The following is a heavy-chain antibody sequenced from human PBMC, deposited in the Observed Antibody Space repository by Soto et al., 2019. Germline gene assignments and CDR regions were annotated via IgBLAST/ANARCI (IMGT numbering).Heavy chain of an antibody. CDR2: IIPIFGTA. CDR1: GYTFTSYG. CDR3: ARTRGYDSSGYYDY. J-gene: IGHJ4*02. D-gene: IGHD3-22*01. Sequence: VKVSCKASGYTFTSYGISWVRQAPGQGLEWMGGIIPIFGTANYAQKFQGRVTITADESTSTAYMELSSLRSEDTAVYYCARTRGYDSSGYYDYWGQGTLVTVS. V-gene: IGHV1-69*13.